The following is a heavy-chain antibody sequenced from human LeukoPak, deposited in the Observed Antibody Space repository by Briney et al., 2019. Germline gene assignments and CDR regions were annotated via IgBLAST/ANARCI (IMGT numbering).Heavy chain of an antibody. CDR3: TIVAISRLRHREMDV. CDR2: ISWDGDII. D-gene: IGHD1-26*01. CDR1: GFTFYDYT. Sequence: GGSLRLSCAASGFTFYDYTMHWVRQAPGKGLEWVSLISWDGDIIYYADSVKGRFTISRDNSKNFMYLQMHSLRTQDSALYYCTIVAISRLRHREMDVWGKGATVTVSS. V-gene: IGHV3-43*01. J-gene: IGHJ6*01.